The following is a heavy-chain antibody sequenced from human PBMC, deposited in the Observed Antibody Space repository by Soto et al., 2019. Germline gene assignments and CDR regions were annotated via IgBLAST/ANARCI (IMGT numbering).Heavy chain of an antibody. CDR1: KFTFASYV. CDR2: ISFDGTNK. J-gene: IGHJ6*02. D-gene: IGHD3-22*01. V-gene: IGHV3-30*04. Sequence: VQLVESGGGVVQPARSQRLSCTASKFTFASYVMHWVRQAPGEGLEWVALISFDGTNKYYADSVKGRFTISRDNSKNTMYMQMNSLRPEDTAVYYCAREMIPMIMGGMSAMDVWGQGTTVTVS. CDR3: AREMIPMIMGGMSAMDV.